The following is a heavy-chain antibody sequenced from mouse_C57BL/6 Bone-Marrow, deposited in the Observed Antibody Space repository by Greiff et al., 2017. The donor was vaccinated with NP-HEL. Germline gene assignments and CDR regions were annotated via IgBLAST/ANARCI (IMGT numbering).Heavy chain of an antibody. Sequence: QVQLQQPGAELVRPGSLVKLSCKASGYTFTSYWMHWVKQRPIQGLEWIGNIDPSDSETHYNQKFKDKATLTVDKSSSTAYMQLSSLTSEDSAVYYCARSYGSSYYYWGQGTTRTVSS. V-gene: IGHV1-52*01. CDR1: GYTFTSYW. CDR2: IDPSDSET. CDR3: ARSYGSSYYY. J-gene: IGHJ2*01. D-gene: IGHD1-1*01.